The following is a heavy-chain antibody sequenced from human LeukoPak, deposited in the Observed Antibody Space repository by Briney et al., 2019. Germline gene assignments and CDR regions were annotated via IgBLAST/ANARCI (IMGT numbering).Heavy chain of an antibody. Sequence: GGSLRLSCAASGFTFSSYAMSWVRQAPGKGLEWVLPFSGSGGSTYYADCVKGRFTISRDNSKNTLYLQMNSLRAEDTAVYYCAKDWYGDYAGPFDPWGQGTLVTVSS. CDR3: AKDWYGDYAGPFDP. V-gene: IGHV3-23*01. D-gene: IGHD4-17*01. CDR1: GFTFSSYA. J-gene: IGHJ5*02. CDR2: FSGSGGST.